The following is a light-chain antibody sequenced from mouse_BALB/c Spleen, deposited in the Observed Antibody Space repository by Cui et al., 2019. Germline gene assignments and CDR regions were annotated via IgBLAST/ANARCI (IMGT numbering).Light chain of an antibody. V-gene: IGKV8-28*01. CDR2: GAS. Sequence: DIVMTQSPSPLCVSAGEKVTMSCKSSQSLLNSGNQKNYLAWYQQKPGQPPKLLIYGASTRESGVPGRFTGSGSGTDFTLTISSVQAEDLAVYYCQNDHSYPYTFGGGTKLEIK. J-gene: IGKJ2*01. CDR3: QNDHSYPYT. CDR1: QSLLNSGNQKNY.